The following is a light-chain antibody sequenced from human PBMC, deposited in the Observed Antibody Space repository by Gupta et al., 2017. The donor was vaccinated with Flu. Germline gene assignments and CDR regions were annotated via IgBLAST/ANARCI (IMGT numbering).Light chain of an antibody. CDR1: SSNIGANYN. J-gene: IGLJ2*01. CDR3: QSYDRGLSGFL. V-gene: IGLV1-40*01. Sequence: SSNIGANYNVHGYQQLPGTAPKVLIYGNINRPSGVPDRFSGSKSGTSASLAIAGLQAEDEADYYCQSYDRGLSGFLFGGGTKLIVL. CDR2: GNI.